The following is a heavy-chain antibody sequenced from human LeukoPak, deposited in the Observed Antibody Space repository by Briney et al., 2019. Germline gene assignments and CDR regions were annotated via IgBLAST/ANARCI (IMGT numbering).Heavy chain of an antibody. CDR3: ARELRGAPTQGAY. CDR1: TVSGSSGNF. Sequence: PSETLSLTCALSTVSGSSGNFWSWVRQPPGEGLEWIGEVHKSGRTNYNPSLKTRVTISIDASKNQLSLELTSVTAADTAVYYCARELRGAPTQGAYWGQGTRVTVCS. J-gene: IGHJ4*02. V-gene: IGHV4-4*02. D-gene: IGHD1-26*01. CDR2: VHKSGRT.